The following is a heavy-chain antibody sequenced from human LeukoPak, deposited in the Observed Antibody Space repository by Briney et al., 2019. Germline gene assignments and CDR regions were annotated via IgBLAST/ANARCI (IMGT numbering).Heavy chain of an antibody. J-gene: IGHJ4*02. Sequence: SETLSLTCAVCGGSFSGYYWSWIRQPPGKGLEWIGEINHSGSTNYNPSLKSRVTISVDTSKNQFSLKLSSVTAADTAVYYCARHRVPHDYCDWGQGTLVTVSS. D-gene: IGHD4-11*01. CDR2: INHSGST. CDR1: GGSFSGYY. CDR3: ARHRVPHDYCD. V-gene: IGHV4-34*01.